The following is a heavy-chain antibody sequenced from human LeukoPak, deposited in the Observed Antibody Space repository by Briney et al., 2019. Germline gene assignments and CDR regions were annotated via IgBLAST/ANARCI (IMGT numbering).Heavy chain of an antibody. J-gene: IGHJ4*02. CDR3: ARAAYYRFDY. D-gene: IGHD1-26*01. CDR1: GFTFSSYW. V-gene: IGHV3-74*01. CDR2: INSDGSAI. Sequence: GGSLRLSCAASGFTFSSYWVHWVRQAPGKGLEWVARINSDGSAINHADSVRGRFTISRDNAENTLYLQMSSLRAEDTAIYFCARAAYYRFDYWGQGTLVTVSS.